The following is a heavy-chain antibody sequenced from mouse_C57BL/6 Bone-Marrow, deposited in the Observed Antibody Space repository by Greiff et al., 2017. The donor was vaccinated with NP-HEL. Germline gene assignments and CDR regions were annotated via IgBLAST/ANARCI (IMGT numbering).Heavy chain of an antibody. Sequence: VQLQQSGPELVKPGASVKISCKASGYSFTDYNMNWVKQSNGKSLEWIGVINPNYGTTSYNQKFKGKATLTVDQSSSTAYMQLNSLTSEDSAVYYCASEGRLPTVVADWYFDVWGTGTTVTVSS. CDR3: ASEGRLPTVVADWYFDV. CDR1: GYSFTDYN. V-gene: IGHV1-39*01. D-gene: IGHD1-1*01. J-gene: IGHJ1*03. CDR2: INPNYGTT.